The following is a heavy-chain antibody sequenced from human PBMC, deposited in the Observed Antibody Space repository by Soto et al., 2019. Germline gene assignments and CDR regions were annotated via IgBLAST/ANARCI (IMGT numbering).Heavy chain of an antibody. Sequence: SETLSLTCTVSGGSISSGDYYWTWIRQPPGKNLEGIGNIHYSGGTNYIPSLNSRLTVSLHTSKIQFSLQLTSVTAADTSVYYCAIRTNYGPPCYPDCWGQGTLVTVSS. D-gene: IGHD3-16*01. J-gene: IGHJ4*02. CDR3: AIRTNYGPPCYPDC. CDR1: GGSISSGDYY. V-gene: IGHV4-30-4*01. CDR2: IHYSGGT.